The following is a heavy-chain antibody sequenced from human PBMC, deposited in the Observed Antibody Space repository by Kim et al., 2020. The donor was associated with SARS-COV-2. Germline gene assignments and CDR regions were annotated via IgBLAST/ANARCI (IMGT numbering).Heavy chain of an antibody. J-gene: IGHJ6*02. V-gene: IGHV1-69*13. Sequence: SVKVSCKASGGTFSSYAISWVRQAPGQGLEWMGGIIPIFGTANYAQKFQGRVTITADESTSTAYMELSSLRSEDTAVYYCARWGGEGTAMVTYYYYGMDVWGQGTTVTVSS. CDR1: GGTFSSYA. CDR2: IIPIFGTA. D-gene: IGHD5-18*01. CDR3: ARWGGEGTAMVTYYYYGMDV.